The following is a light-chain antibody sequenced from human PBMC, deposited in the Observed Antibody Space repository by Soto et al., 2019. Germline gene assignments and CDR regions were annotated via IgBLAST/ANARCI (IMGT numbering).Light chain of an antibody. V-gene: IGKV1-39*01. Sequence: DIQMTQSPSSLSASVGDRVTITCRASQTIGIYLNWYQQKPRKAPKLLIFAASNFQSGVPSRFSGSGSGTDFTLTINSLQPEDFATFSCQRSYSTLTWTFGQGTKVDIK. J-gene: IGKJ1*01. CDR3: QRSYSTLTWT. CDR1: QTIGIY. CDR2: AAS.